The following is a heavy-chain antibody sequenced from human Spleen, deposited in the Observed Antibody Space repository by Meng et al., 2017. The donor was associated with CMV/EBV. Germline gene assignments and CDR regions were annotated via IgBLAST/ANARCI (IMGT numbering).Heavy chain of an antibody. J-gene: IGHJ4*02. Sequence: GESLKISCAASGFTVSNSFMTWVRQAPGRGLEWVSVIYSGENTDYADSVKGRFIISRDNSKNTLSLQLNSLRAEDTAIYYCARYDHLVLNDYWGQGTLVTVSS. V-gene: IGHV3-66*02. CDR1: GFTVSNSF. D-gene: IGHD3-10*01. CDR3: ARYDHLVLNDY. CDR2: IYSGENT.